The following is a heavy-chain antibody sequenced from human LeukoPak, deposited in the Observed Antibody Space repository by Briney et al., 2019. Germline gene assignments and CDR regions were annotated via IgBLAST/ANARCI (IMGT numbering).Heavy chain of an antibody. CDR1: GYTFTSYG. CDR3: ARESGYCSGGSCAGWFDP. D-gene: IGHD2-15*01. J-gene: IGHJ5*02. Sequence: SVKVSCKASGYTFTSYGISWVRQAPGQGLEWMGGIIPIFGTANYAQKFQGRVTITADESTSTAYMELSSLRSEDTAVYYCARESGYCSGGSCAGWFDPWGQGTLVTVSS. V-gene: IGHV1-69*13. CDR2: IIPIFGTA.